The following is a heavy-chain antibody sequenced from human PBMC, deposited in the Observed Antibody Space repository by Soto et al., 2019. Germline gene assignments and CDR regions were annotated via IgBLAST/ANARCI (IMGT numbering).Heavy chain of an antibody. CDR1: GFTFSAFG. CDR2: IGISGDT. V-gene: IGHV3-13*01. J-gene: IGHJ4*02. Sequence: GGSLRLSCEASGFTFSAFGMHWVRQPTGRGLEWVSTIGISGDTYYAVSVKGRFTISRDIARNSLSLQMNNVRAGDTAVYFCARGQEVGAHFFDSWGQGPKITVSS. CDR3: ARGQEVGAHFFDS. D-gene: IGHD2-15*01.